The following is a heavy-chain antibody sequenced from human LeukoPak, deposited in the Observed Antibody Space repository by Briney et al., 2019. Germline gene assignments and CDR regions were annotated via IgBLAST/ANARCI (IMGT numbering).Heavy chain of an antibody. J-gene: IGHJ5*02. V-gene: IGHV1-18*01. D-gene: IGHD6-13*01. CDR3: ARDQGGWVSGWFDP. CDR1: GYTFTSYG. Sequence: ASVKVSCKASGYTFTSYGISWVRQAPGQGLEWMGWISAYNGNTNYAQKLQGRVTMTTDTSTNTAYMELRSLRSDDTAVYYCARDQGGWVSGWFDPWGQGTLVTVSS. CDR2: ISAYNGNT.